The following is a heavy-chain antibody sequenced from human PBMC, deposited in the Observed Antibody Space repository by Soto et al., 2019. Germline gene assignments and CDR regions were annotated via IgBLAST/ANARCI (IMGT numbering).Heavy chain of an antibody. CDR1: GCTFSSYA. J-gene: IGHJ6*02. CDR2: IIPIFGTA. D-gene: IGHD5-12*01. Sequence: GASVKVSCKASGCTFSSYAISCVRQAPGQVLEWMGGIIPIFGTANYAQKFQGRVTITADESTSTAYMELSSLRSEDTAVYYCARLPQPRNSGYDPWYYGMDVWGQGTTVTVSS. V-gene: IGHV1-69*13. CDR3: ARLPQPRNSGYDPWYYGMDV.